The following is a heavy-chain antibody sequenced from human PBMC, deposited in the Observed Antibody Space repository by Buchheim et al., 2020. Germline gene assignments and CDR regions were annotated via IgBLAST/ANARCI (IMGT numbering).Heavy chain of an antibody. Sequence: EVQLVESGGGLVQPGGSLRLSCAASGFTFSSYWMSWVRQAPGKGLEWVANIKQDGSEKYYVDPVKGRFTISRDNAKNSLYLQMNSLRAEDTAVYYCARVVLVPAAIYYYYGMDVWGQGTT. V-gene: IGHV3-7*01. D-gene: IGHD2-2*01. CDR1: GFTFSSYW. J-gene: IGHJ6*02. CDR2: IKQDGSEK. CDR3: ARVVLVPAAIYYYYGMDV.